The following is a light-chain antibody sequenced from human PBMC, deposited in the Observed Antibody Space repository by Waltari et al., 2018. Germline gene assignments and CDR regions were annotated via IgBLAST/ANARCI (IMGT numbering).Light chain of an antibody. CDR3: CSYAGSPFV. V-gene: IGLV2-23*01. CDR1: RSDVGIYNL. CDR2: EGS. J-gene: IGLJ1*01. Sequence: QSALTQPASVSGSPGPSITISCTGTRSDVGIYNLVSWYQQHPGKAPKLMIYEGSKRPSGVSNRFSGSKTGNTASLTISGLQAEDEADYYCCSYAGSPFVFGTGTKVTVL.